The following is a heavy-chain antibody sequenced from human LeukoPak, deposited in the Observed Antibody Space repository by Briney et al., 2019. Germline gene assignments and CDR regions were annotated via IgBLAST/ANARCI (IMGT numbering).Heavy chain of an antibody. Sequence: SVKVSCKASGGTFSSYAISWVRQAPGQGLEWMGGIIPIFGTANYAQKFQGRVTITADESTSTAYMELSSLRSEDTAVYYCAGGRYCSSTSCYAHYYGMDVWGKGTTVAVSS. D-gene: IGHD2-2*01. CDR3: AGGRYCSSTSCYAHYYGMDV. V-gene: IGHV1-69*13. CDR2: IIPIFGTA. CDR1: GGTFSSYA. J-gene: IGHJ6*04.